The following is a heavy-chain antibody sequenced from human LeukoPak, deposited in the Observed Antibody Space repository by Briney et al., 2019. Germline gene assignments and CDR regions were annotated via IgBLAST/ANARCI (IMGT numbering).Heavy chain of an antibody. Sequence: SVKVSCKASGYTFTSYGISWVRQAPGQGLEWMGVVIPMFGTINYAQKFQGRVTITRDTSASVVYMELSSLTYEDTAVYFCARDGYDADGYLDYWGQGALVPVSS. J-gene: IGHJ4*02. D-gene: IGHD5-18*01. CDR3: ARDGYDADGYLDY. V-gene: IGHV1-69*05. CDR1: GYTFTSYG. CDR2: VIPMFGTI.